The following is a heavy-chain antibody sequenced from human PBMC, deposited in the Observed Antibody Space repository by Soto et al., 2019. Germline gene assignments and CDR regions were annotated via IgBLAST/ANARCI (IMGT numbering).Heavy chain of an antibody. CDR2: IFHNGST. CDR1: GGSISDSSYY. Sequence: QLQLQESGSGLLKPSETLSLTCAVSGGSISDSSYYWGWIRQPPGKGLEWIGSIFHNGSTYCNPSLKRRVPISVDTSKNTFSLKVTSVTAADTAVYYCARRGVTLTASHYSYLMDVWGKGTTVTVSS. J-gene: IGHJ6*03. D-gene: IGHD2-21*02. V-gene: IGHV4-39*01. CDR3: ARRGVTLTASHYSYLMDV.